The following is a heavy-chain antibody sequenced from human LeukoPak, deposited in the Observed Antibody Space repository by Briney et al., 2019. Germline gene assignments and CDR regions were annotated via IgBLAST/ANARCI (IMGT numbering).Heavy chain of an antibody. CDR2: INHSGST. CDR1: GGSISSHY. Sequence: SESQSLMCTLSGGSISSHYWSWIRQPPGGGLEWIGGINHSGSTNKHPCLKSRVPISVDTSNHQFALKLSAVTAGDTAVYNCARLAGRVPAAVDYWGQGTLVTVSS. D-gene: IGHD2-2*01. V-gene: IGHV4-34*01. CDR3: ARLAGRVPAAVDY. J-gene: IGHJ4*02.